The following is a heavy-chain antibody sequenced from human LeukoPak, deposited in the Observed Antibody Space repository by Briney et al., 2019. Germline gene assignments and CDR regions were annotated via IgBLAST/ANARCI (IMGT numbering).Heavy chain of an antibody. V-gene: IGHV4-39*02. CDR1: GGSISGSSYY. CDR3: AKDEQAFSGSFDY. CDR2: IYYSGST. J-gene: IGHJ4*02. Sequence: SETLSLTCTVSGGSISGSSYYWGWIRQPPGKGLEWIGSIYYSGSTYYNPSLKSRVTISVDTSKNQFSLKLNSVTATDTAVYYCAKDEQAFSGSFDYWGQGTLVTVSS. D-gene: IGHD3-22*01.